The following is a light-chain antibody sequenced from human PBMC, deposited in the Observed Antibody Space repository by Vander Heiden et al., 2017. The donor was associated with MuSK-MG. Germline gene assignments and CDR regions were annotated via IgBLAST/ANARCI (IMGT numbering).Light chain of an antibody. J-gene: IGLJ7*01. CDR1: NIGSQS. CDR3: QVWDSHSDQAV. CDR2: DDS. V-gene: IGLV3-21*02. Sequence: SYVLTQPPSVSVAPGQTATITCGGENIGSQSVHWYQQKPGQAPVLVRYDDSARPSGTPERMSGSNSGNTATLTISRVEAGDEADYYCQVWDSHSDQAVFGGGSQLTVL.